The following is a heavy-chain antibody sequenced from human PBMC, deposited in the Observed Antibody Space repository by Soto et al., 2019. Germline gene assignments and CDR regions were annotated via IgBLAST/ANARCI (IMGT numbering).Heavy chain of an antibody. V-gene: IGHV5-51*01. Sequence: GESLQVSWKGSGDSCTSYWSGWVRQMPGKGLEWMGIIYPGDSDTRYSPSFQGLVTISAGKSISTAYLQWSSLKASDTANFYFANHSSSGGIDGLYYYGMDGRGQGATVTVS. CDR2: IYPGDSDT. CDR3: ANHSSSGGIDGLYYYGMDG. CDR1: GDSCTSYW. J-gene: IGHJ6*02. D-gene: IGHD6-6*01.